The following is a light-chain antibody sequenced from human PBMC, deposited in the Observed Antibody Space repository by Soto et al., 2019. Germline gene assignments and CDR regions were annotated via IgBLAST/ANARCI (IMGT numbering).Light chain of an antibody. J-gene: IGKJ1*01. V-gene: IGKV3-20*01. Sequence: EILLTQSPDSLSLSPGDRATLSCRASQSFSSTFFAWYQQKPGQAPRLLIYGASSRATGIPDRFSGSGYGTDFTITISRLEPEDFAVYYCQQYASSVTFGQGTKVEIK. CDR1: QSFSSTF. CDR3: QQYASSVT. CDR2: GAS.